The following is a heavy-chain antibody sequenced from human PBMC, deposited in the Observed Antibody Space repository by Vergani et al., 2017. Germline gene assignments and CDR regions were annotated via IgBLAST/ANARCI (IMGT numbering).Heavy chain of an antibody. J-gene: IGHJ4*02. V-gene: IGHV3-9*01. CDR2: ISWNSGSI. CDR1: GFTFDDYA. D-gene: IGHD6-19*01. Sequence: EVQLVESGGGLVQPGRSLRLSCAASGFTFDDYAMHWVRQAPGKGLEWVSGISWNSGSIGYADSVKGRFTISRDNAKNSLYLQMNSLRAEDTALYYCAKVSSGGLSPYFDYWGQGTLVTVSS. CDR3: AKVSSGGLSPYFDY.